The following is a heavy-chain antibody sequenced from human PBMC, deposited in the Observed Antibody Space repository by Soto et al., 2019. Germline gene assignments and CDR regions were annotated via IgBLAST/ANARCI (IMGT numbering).Heavy chain of an antibody. Sequence: ASVKVSCKASGYTFTSYGISWVRQAPGQGLEWMGWISAYNGNTNYAQKLQGRVTMTTDTSTSTAYMELRSLRSDDTAVYYCARDMGYYYYDSSGYYVDFAYWGQGTLVTVSS. CDR3: ARDMGYYYYDSSGYYVDFAY. CDR2: ISAYNGNT. CDR1: GYTFTSYG. D-gene: IGHD3-22*01. V-gene: IGHV1-18*01. J-gene: IGHJ4*02.